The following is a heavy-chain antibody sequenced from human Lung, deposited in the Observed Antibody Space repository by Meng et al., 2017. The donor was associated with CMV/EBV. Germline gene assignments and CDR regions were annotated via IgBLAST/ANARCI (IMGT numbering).Heavy chain of an antibody. Sequence: ESLKISCAASAFTVSSNYMSWVRQAPGKGLEWVSVIYSGGITYYAGSVKGRFTISRDNSKNTLYLQMNSLRAEDTAVYYCARGGGGGDLLYYYYGMDVWGQGXTVTVSS. CDR1: AFTVSSNY. V-gene: IGHV3-53*01. J-gene: IGHJ6*02. CDR2: IYSGGIT. D-gene: IGHD2-21*02. CDR3: ARGGGGGDLLYYYYGMDV.